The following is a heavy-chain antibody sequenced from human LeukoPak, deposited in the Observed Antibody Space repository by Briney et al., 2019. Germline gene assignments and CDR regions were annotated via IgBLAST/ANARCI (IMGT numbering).Heavy chain of an antibody. J-gene: IGHJ4*02. CDR1: GFTFSNYW. Sequence: PGGSLRLSCAASGFTFSNYWMRWVRQAPGKGLEWVAHIKHDGSEKYYVDSVKGRFTISRDNAESSLYLQMNILRAEDTAVYYCARSASYYDSSGYWYYFDYWGQGTLVTVSS. CDR3: ARSASYYDSSGYWYYFDY. V-gene: IGHV3-7*01. D-gene: IGHD3-22*01. CDR2: IKHDGSEK.